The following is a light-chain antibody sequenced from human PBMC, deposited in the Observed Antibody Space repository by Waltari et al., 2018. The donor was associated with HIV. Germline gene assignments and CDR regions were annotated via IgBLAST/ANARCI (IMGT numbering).Light chain of an antibody. Sequence: QSALTQPASVSGSPGQSITFSCTGPSSDVGGYNYVSWYQQHPGKAPKLMIYEVSNRPSGVSNRFSGSKSGNTASLTISGLQAEDEADYYCSSYTSSSTPVFGGGTKLTVL. CDR3: SSYTSSSTPV. J-gene: IGLJ2*01. CDR2: EVS. CDR1: SSDVGGYNY. V-gene: IGLV2-14*01.